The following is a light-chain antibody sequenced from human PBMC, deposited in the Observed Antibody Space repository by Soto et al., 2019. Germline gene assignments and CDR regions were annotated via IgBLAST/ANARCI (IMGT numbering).Light chain of an antibody. J-gene: IGKJ4*01. CDR2: GAS. CDR1: QSVSSSY. V-gene: IGKV3-20*01. CDR3: QQYGSSPLT. Sequence: EIVLTQSPGTLSLSPGERATLSCRASQSVSSSYLAWYQQKPGQAPRLLIYGASSRATRIPDRFSGSGSGTDFTLTISRLEPEGFAWYYCQQYGSSPLTFGGGTKVEIK.